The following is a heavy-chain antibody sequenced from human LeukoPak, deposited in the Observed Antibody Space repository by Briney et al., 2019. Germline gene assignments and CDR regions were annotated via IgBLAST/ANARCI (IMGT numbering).Heavy chain of an antibody. CDR3: ARVLIGSELLFFYYYMDV. CDR2: ISSSSSYI. Sequence: PGGSLRLSCAASGFTFSSYSMNWVRQAPGKGQEWVSSISSSSSYIYYADSVKGRFTISRDNAKNSLYLQMNSLRAEDTAVYYCARVLIGSELLFFYYYMDVWGKGTTVTVSS. D-gene: IGHD1-26*01. CDR1: GFTFSSYS. J-gene: IGHJ6*03. V-gene: IGHV3-21*01.